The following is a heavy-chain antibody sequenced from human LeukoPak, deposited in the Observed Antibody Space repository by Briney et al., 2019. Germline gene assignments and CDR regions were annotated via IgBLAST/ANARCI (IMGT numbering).Heavy chain of an antibody. J-gene: IGHJ3*02. CDR1: GGSISSGGYS. D-gene: IGHD3-22*01. CDR3: ARQKLNYYDSSGYYYGAFDI. Sequence: PSETLSLTCAVSGGSISSGGYSWSWIRQTPGKGLEWIVYIYHSGSTYYNPSLKSRVTISVDRSKNQFSLKLSSVTAADTAVYYCARQKLNYYDSSGYYYGAFDIWGQGTMVTVSS. V-gene: IGHV4-30-2*01. CDR2: IYHSGST.